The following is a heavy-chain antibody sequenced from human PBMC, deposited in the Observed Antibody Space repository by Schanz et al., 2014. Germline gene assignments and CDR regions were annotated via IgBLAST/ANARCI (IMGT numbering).Heavy chain of an antibody. CDR3: AKVDRTRYYAMDV. Sequence: QVQLVQSGAEVKKPGSSVKVSCKASGGTFSSSTLTWVRQAPGQGLEWMGKINPSSGTTRIAQNFQGRLTVTRDTSTSTVNMELSSLRSEDTAVYYCAKVDRTRYYAMDVWGQGTTXTVSS. CDR1: GGTFSSST. D-gene: IGHD3-9*01. J-gene: IGHJ6*02. CDR2: INPSSGTT. V-gene: IGHV1-46*01.